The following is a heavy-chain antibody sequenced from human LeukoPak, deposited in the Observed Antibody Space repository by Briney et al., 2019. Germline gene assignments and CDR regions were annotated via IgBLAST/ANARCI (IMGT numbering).Heavy chain of an antibody. CDR2: INPNSGGT. J-gene: IGHJ6*03. D-gene: IGHD6-19*01. CDR3: ARDPRYSSGWYGGYYYYYYMDV. Sequence: ASVKVSCKASGYTFTGYYMHWVRQAPGQGLEWMGWINPNSGGTNYAQKFQGRVTMTRDTSISTAYMELSRLRSDDTAEYYCARDPRYSSGWYGGYYYYYYMDVWGKGTTVTVSS. CDR1: GYTFTGYY. V-gene: IGHV1-2*02.